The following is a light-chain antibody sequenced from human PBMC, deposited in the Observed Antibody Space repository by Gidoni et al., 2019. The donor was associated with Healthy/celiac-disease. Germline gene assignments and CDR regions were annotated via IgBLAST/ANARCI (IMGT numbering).Light chain of an antibody. Sequence: DIQMTQSPSSLSAAVEDRVTSTCRASQSISSYLNWYQQKPGKAPKLLIYAASSLQSGVPSRFSGSGSATVITITISSLPPEDFATYYCQHSYSTFTFGPGTKVDIK. CDR3: QHSYSTFT. CDR2: AAS. J-gene: IGKJ3*01. CDR1: QSISSY. V-gene: IGKV1-39*01.